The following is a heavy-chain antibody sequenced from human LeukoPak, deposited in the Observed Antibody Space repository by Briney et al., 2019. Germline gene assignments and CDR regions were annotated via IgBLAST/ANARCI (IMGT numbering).Heavy chain of an antibody. J-gene: IGHJ4*02. CDR1: GFTVSTNY. CDR2: IYRDGDT. V-gene: IGHV3-53*01. CDR3: AKAPVVVPAAIDY. Sequence: PGGSLRLSCAASGFTVSTNYMSWVRQAPGKGLEWVSVIYRDGDTYYADSVKGRFTISRDSSKNILYLQMNSLRAEDTAVYYCAKAPVVVPAAIDYWGQGTLVSVSS. D-gene: IGHD2-2*02.